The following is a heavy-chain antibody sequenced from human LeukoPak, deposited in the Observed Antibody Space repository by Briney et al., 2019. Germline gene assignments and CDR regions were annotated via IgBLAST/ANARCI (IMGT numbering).Heavy chain of an antibody. Sequence: SETLSLTCTVSAGSITSSGDYWGWLRQPPGKGLEWIASIYYGGSTYYNPSLKSRVTMSVDTSKRQFSLNLSSVTAADTAVYYCARSHDSAGGNLDYWGQGTLVTVSS. CDR3: ARSHDSAGGNLDY. V-gene: IGHV4-39*01. CDR1: AGSITSSGDY. J-gene: IGHJ4*02. CDR2: IYYGGST. D-gene: IGHD3-22*01.